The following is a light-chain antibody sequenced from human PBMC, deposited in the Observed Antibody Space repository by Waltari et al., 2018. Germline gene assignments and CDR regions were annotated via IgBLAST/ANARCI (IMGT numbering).Light chain of an antibody. J-gene: IGKJ4*01. V-gene: IGKV1-8*01. Sequence: AIRMTQSPSSLSASTGDRVTITCRASQGISSYLAWYQQKPGKAPKLLIYAASTLQSWVPSRFSGSGSGTDFTLTISCLQSEDFATYYCQQYYSYPPVTFGGGTKVEIK. CDR3: QQYYSYPPVT. CDR2: AAS. CDR1: QGISSY.